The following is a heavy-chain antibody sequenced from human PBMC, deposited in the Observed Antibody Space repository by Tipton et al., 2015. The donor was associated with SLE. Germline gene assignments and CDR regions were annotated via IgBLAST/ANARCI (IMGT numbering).Heavy chain of an antibody. V-gene: IGHV4-59*01. CDR1: GGPIDNFY. CDR3: AREGGSYTAFDY. J-gene: IGHJ4*02. CDR2: VYYGGNT. Sequence: TLSLTCTVSGGPIDNFYCSWIRQSPEKGLQWIGYVYYGGNTNYNPSLESRVSISVDTSKNQFSLKLSSVTAADTAVYYCAREGGSYTAFDYWGQGTLVTVSS. D-gene: IGHD1-26*01.